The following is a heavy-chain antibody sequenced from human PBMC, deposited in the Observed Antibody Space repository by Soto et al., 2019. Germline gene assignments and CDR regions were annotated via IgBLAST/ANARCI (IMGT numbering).Heavy chain of an antibody. CDR3: ARGRYGSGSKHTHNWFDP. J-gene: IGHJ5*02. CDR2: IGKSGDT. Sequence: EVPLVESGGGLVQPGGSLRLSCAASGFTFSSYDMHWVRQATGKGLEWVSAIGKSGDTYYSDSVKGRFTISRENAKNSLYLQMDSLRAGDTAVYYCARGRYGSGSKHTHNWFDPGGQGTLVTVSS. CDR1: GFTFSSYD. D-gene: IGHD3-10*01. V-gene: IGHV3-13*04.